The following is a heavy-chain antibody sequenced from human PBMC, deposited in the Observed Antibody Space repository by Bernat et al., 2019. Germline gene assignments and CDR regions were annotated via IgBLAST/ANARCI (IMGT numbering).Heavy chain of an antibody. Sequence: QVQLVQSGAEVKKPGSSVKVSCKASGGTFSSYAISWVRQAPGQGLEWMGGIIPIFGTANYAQKFQGRVSITADESTSTAYMELSSLRSEDTAVYYCARGDSSSYYYYYYYMDVWGKGTTVTVSS. D-gene: IGHD6-13*01. CDR3: ARGDSSSYYYYYYYMDV. CDR2: IIPIFGTA. CDR1: GGTFSSYA. J-gene: IGHJ6*03. V-gene: IGHV1-69*01.